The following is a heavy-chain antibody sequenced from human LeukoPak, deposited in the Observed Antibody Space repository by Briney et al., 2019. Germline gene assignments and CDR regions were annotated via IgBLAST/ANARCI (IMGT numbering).Heavy chain of an antibody. Sequence: GALRLSCAASGFTFSSYAMSWVRPAPGKGLEWVSLISGSGGSTYYADSVKGRFTISRDNSKNTLYLQMNSLRAEDTAVFYCAKDRDDYVWGSYLGAFDIWGQGTMVTVSS. V-gene: IGHV3-23*01. CDR3: AKDRDDYVWGSYLGAFDI. D-gene: IGHD3-16*01. CDR1: GFTFSSYA. J-gene: IGHJ3*02. CDR2: ISGSGGST.